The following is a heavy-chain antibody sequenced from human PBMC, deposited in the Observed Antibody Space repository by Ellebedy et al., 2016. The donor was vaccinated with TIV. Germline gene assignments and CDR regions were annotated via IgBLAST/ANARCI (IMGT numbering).Heavy chain of an antibody. D-gene: IGHD2-2*01. V-gene: IGHV3-33*01. J-gene: IGHJ6*02. CDR1: GFTFSSYG. Sequence: GGSLRLXCAASGFTFSSYGMHWVRQAPGKGLEWVAVIWYDGSNKYYADSVKGRFTISRDNSKNTLYLQMNSLRAEDTAVYYCARDRGYCSSTSCYGDYYYYGMDVWGQGTTVTVSS. CDR3: ARDRGYCSSTSCYGDYYYYGMDV. CDR2: IWYDGSNK.